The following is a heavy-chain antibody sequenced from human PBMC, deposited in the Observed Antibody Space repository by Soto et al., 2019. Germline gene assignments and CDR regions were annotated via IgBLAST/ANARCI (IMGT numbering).Heavy chain of an antibody. V-gene: IGHV3-30*18. J-gene: IGHJ1*01. Sequence: QVQLVESGGGVVQPGRSLRLSCAASGFTFSSYGMHWVRQAPGKGLEWVAVISYDGSNKYYADSVKGRFTISRDNSKNTLYLQMNSLRAEDTAVYYCAKRIREPGVPSNEYFQHWGKGTLVTVSS. CDR2: ISYDGSNK. D-gene: IGHD1-1*01. CDR1: GFTFSSYG. CDR3: AKRIREPGVPSNEYFQH.